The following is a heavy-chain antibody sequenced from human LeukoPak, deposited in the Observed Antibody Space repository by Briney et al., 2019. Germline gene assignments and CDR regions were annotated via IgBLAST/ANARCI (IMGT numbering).Heavy chain of an antibody. V-gene: IGHV1-2*02. D-gene: IGHD5-24*01. CDR1: GYTFTGYY. CDR2: INPNSGGT. Sequence: AASVKVSCKASGYTFTGYYMHWVRQAPGQGLEWMGWINPNSGGTNYAQKFQGRVTMTRDTSISTAYMELSRLRSDDTAVYYCAREGMATNSHRAFDIWGQGTMVTVSS. J-gene: IGHJ3*02. CDR3: AREGMATNSHRAFDI.